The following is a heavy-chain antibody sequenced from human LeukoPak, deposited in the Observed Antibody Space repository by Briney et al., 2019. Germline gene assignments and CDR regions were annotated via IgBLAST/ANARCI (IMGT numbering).Heavy chain of an antibody. CDR1: GYTFTGYY. D-gene: IGHD3-10*01. CDR3: ARDRYYGLGTPGP. Sequence: ASVKVSCKASGYTFTGYYMHWVRQAPGQGLEWMRWINPNSGGTNYAQKFQGRVTMTRDTSISTAYMELSRLRSDDTAVYYCARDRYYGLGTPGPWGQGTLVTVSS. V-gene: IGHV1-2*02. CDR2: INPNSGGT. J-gene: IGHJ5*02.